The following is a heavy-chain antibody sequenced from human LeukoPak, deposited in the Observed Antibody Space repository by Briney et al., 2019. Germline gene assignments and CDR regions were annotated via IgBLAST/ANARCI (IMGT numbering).Heavy chain of an antibody. V-gene: IGHV1-2*02. CDR1: GYTFTSYY. CDR2: INPNSGGT. D-gene: IGHD1-14*01. J-gene: IGHJ4*02. Sequence: GASVKVSCKASGYTFTSYYMHWVRQAPGQGLEWMGWINPNSGGTNYAQKFQGRVTMTRDTSISTAYMELSRLRSDDTAVYYCARKSATQVRYGEWVYFDYWGQGTLVTVSS. CDR3: ARKSATQVRYGEWVYFDY.